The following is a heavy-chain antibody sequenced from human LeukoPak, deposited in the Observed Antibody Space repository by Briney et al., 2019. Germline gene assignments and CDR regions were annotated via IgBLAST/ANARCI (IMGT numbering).Heavy chain of an antibody. CDR3: ARFIVVVPAAMRLLNAFDI. CDR2: IYSGGST. J-gene: IGHJ3*02. CDR1: GFTVSSNY. V-gene: IGHV3-53*01. Sequence: GSLRLSCAASGFTVSSNYMSWVRQAPGKGLEWVSVIYSGGSTYYADSVKGRFTISRDNSKNTLYLQMNSLRAEDTAVYYCARFIVVVPAAMRLLNAFDIWGQGTMVTVSS. D-gene: IGHD2-2*01.